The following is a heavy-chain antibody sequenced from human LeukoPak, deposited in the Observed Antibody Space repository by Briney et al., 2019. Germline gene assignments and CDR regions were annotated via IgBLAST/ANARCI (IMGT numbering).Heavy chain of an antibody. CDR3: AKGKINHDGAFDI. J-gene: IGHJ3*02. V-gene: IGHV3-23*01. CDR1: GFKFDAYP. D-gene: IGHD3-16*01. CDR2: ISDSGGST. Sequence: SGGSLRLSCAASGFKFDAYPMSWVRHAPGKGLEWVSSISDSGGSTHYAESVRGRFSLSRDNFEKTLHLQMNRLRAEDTAVYYCAKGKINHDGAFDIWGQGTRVIVAS.